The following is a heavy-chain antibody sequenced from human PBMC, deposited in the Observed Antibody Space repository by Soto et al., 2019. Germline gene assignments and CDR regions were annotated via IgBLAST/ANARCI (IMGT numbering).Heavy chain of an antibody. D-gene: IGHD5-18*01. Sequence: KPGGSLRLSCAVSGVTLSNVWMNWVRQAPGKGPEWVGRIKSKTDGGTVEYAAPVKDRFTISRDDSENTLHLQMNSLKTEDTAVYYCSHGYYQYFESWGQGT. CDR1: GVTLSNVW. CDR3: SHGYYQYFES. CDR2: IKSKTDGGTV. V-gene: IGHV3-15*07. J-gene: IGHJ4*02.